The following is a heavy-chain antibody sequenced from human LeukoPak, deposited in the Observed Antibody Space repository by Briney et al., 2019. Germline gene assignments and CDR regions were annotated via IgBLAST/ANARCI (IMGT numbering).Heavy chain of an antibody. V-gene: IGHV1-18*01. J-gene: IGHJ5*02. CDR2: ISAYNGDT. CDR1: GYTFTSYA. D-gene: IGHD3-3*01. Sequence: ASVKVSCKASGYTFTSYAMNWVRQAPGQGLEWMGWISAYNGDTNFAQTFQGRVAMTTDTSTSTAYMELRSLRSDDTAVYYCARTRWRGYDWRGWFDPWGQGSLVTVS. CDR3: ARTRWRGYDWRGWFDP.